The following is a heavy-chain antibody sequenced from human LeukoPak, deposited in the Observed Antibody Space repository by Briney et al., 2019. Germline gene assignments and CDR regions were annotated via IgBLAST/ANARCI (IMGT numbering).Heavy chain of an antibody. V-gene: IGHV6-1*01. Sequence: SQTLSLTCAISGDSVSSNSAAWNWIRQSPSRGLEWLGRTYYRSKWYNDYAVSVKSRISINPDTSKNQFSLQLNSVTPEDTAVYYCARGKWELLSHYWCFDLWGRGTLVTVSS. J-gene: IGHJ2*01. D-gene: IGHD1-26*01. CDR3: ARGKWELLSHYWCFDL. CDR2: TYYRSKWYN. CDR1: GDSVSSNSAA.